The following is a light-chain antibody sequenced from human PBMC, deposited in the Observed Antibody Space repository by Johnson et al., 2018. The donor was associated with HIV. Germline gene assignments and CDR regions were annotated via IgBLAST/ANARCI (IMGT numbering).Light chain of an antibody. CDR3: GTRYSSMSTGCV. Sequence: QSVLTQPPSVSAAPGQKVTISCSGSSSDMGNYAVSWYQQLPGTAPKLLIYENNKRPSGIPDRFSGSKSGTSATLGIPGLQTGDEADYYCGTRYSSMSTGCVFGTGTKVTVL. V-gene: IGLV1-51*02. J-gene: IGLJ1*01. CDR2: ENN. CDR1: SSDMGNYA.